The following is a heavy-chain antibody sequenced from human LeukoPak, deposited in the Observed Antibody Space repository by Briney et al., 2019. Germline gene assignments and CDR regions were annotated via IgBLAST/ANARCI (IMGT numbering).Heavy chain of an antibody. CDR1: GGSISSYY. CDR3: ARVRRYSGRSDVFDI. J-gene: IGHJ3*02. Sequence: SETLSLTCTVSGGSISSYYWSWIRQSPGKGLAWIGYMYYSGGTNYNPSLKSRVTISVDTSKNQFSLKLTSVTAADTAVYYCARVRRYSGRSDVFDIWGQGTMVTVSS. CDR2: MYYSGGT. V-gene: IGHV4-59*01. D-gene: IGHD1-26*01.